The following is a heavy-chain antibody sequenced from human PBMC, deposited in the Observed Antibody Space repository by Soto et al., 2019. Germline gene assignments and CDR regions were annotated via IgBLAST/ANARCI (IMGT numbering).Heavy chain of an antibody. CDR1: GFTFSSYG. V-gene: IGHV3-33*01. CDR3: ATVFRAHDAFDI. CDR2: IWYDGSNK. J-gene: IGHJ3*02. Sequence: QVQLVESGGGVVQPGRSLRLSCAASGFTFSSYGMHWVRQAPGKGLEWVAVIWYDGSNKYYADSVKGRFTIPRDNSKNTLYLQMNSLRAEDTAVYYCATVFRAHDAFDIWGQGTMVTVSS. D-gene: IGHD3-10*01.